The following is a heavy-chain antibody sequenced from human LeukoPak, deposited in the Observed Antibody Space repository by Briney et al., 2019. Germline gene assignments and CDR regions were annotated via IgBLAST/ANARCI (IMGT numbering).Heavy chain of an antibody. Sequence: PGGSLRLSCAASGFTFSSYAMSWVRQAPGKGLEWVSAISGSGGSTYYADSVKGRFTISSDNSKNTLYLQMNSLRAEDTAVYYCAKDRDSSGFSAYWGQGTLVTVSS. CDR1: GFTFSSYA. CDR2: ISGSGGST. CDR3: AKDRDSSGFSAY. V-gene: IGHV3-23*01. D-gene: IGHD3-22*01. J-gene: IGHJ4*02.